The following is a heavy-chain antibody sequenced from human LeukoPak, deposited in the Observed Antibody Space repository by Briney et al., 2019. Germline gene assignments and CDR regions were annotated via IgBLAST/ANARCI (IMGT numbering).Heavy chain of an antibody. CDR1: GYTFTGYY. J-gene: IGHJ5*02. D-gene: IGHD5-18*01. Sequence: ASVKVSCKASGYTFTGYYMHWVRQAPGQGLEWMGWINPNSGGTNYAQKFQGRVTMTRDTSISTAYMELSRLRSDDTAVYYCARGEGEPGWILDWFDPWGQGTLVTVSS. V-gene: IGHV1-2*02. CDR2: INPNSGGT. CDR3: ARGEGEPGWILDWFDP.